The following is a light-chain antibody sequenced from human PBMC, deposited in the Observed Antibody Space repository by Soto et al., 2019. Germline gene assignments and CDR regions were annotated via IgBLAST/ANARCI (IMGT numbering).Light chain of an antibody. J-gene: IGKJ4*01. CDR2: AAS. Sequence: EIVMTQSPATLSVSPGERATLSCRASRSVTNKVAWYQQKAGQPPRLLIYAASTRASGVPARFSGSGSGAECTFTIDSLQSEDFAVYYCQQYNNWPPLAFGGGTKVEIK. V-gene: IGKV3-15*01. CDR1: RSVTNK. CDR3: QQYNNWPPLA.